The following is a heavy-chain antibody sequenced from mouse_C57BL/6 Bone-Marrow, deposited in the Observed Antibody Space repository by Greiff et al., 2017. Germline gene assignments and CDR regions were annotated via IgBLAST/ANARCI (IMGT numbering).Heavy chain of an antibody. CDR2: IDPANGNT. J-gene: IGHJ2*01. CDR1: GFNIKNTY. V-gene: IGHV14-3*01. D-gene: IGHD1-1*02. Sequence: EVKLMESVAELVRPGASVKLSCTASGFNIKNTYMHWVKQRPGQGLEWIGRIDPANGNTKYAQKFKGKATITADTSSNTACLQLSSLTAEDTASYYCARGWYYLDYWGQGTTLTVSS. CDR3: ARGWYYLDY.